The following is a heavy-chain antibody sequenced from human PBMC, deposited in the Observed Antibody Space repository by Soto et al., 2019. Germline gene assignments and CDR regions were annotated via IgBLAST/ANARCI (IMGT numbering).Heavy chain of an antibody. CDR3: ALGDCTNGVCLFSGRDV. Sequence: ASVQVSCKASGYTFTSYGISWVRQAPGQGLEWMGWISAYNGNTNYAQKLQGRVTMTTDTSTSTAYMELRSLRSDDTAVYYCALGDCTNGVCLFSGRDVWGQWTTVTVSS. CDR1: GYTFTSYG. CDR2: ISAYNGNT. D-gene: IGHD2-8*01. V-gene: IGHV1-18*01. J-gene: IGHJ6*02.